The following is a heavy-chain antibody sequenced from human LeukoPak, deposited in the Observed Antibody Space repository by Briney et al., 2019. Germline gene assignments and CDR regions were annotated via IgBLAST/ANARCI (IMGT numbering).Heavy chain of an antibody. Sequence: SETLSLTCTVSGGSISSYYWSWIRQPAGKGLEWIGRIYTSGSTNYNPSLKSRVTMSVDTSKNQFSLKLSSVTAADTAVYYCAREPPTNYDFWSGYFGWGQGTLVTVSS. V-gene: IGHV4-4*07. CDR1: GGSISSYY. CDR2: IYTSGST. CDR3: AREPPTNYDFWSGYFG. D-gene: IGHD3-3*01. J-gene: IGHJ4*02.